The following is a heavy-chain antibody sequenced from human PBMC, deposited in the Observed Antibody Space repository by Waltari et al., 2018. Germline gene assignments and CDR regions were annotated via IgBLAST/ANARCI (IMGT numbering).Heavy chain of an antibody. J-gene: IGHJ6*02. V-gene: IGHV4-4*02. Sequence: LSLTCAVSGGSINSSNWWSWVRQPPGKGLEWIGEIYHSGSTNYNPSLKSRVTISVGKSKNQFSLKMNSVTAADTAVYYCARTRGYSYGIYYYYYYGMDVWGHGTTVTVSS. CDR1: GGSINSSNW. D-gene: IGHD5-18*01. CDR3: ARTRGYSYGIYYYYYYGMDV. CDR2: IYHSGST.